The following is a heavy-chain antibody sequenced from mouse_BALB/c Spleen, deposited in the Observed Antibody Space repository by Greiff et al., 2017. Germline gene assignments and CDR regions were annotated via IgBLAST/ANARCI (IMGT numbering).Heavy chain of an antibody. CDR1: GFNIKDYY. V-gene: IGHV14-4*02. J-gene: IGHJ1*01. CDR2: IDPENGDT. CDR3: NAPSRYFDV. Sequence: EVQLQESGAELVRSGASVKLSCTASGFNIKDYYMHWVKQRPEQGLEWIGWIDPENGDTEYAPKFQGKATMTADTSSNTAYLQLSSLTSEDTAVYYCNAPSRYFDVWGPGTTVTVSS.